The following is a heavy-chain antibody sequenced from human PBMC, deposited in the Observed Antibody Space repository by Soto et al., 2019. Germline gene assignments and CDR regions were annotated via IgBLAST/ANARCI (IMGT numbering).Heavy chain of an antibody. D-gene: IGHD2-15*01. V-gene: IGHV3-23*01. Sequence: GGSLRLSCAASGFTFSSYAMSWVRQAPGKGLEWVSAISGSGGSTYYADSVKGRFTISRDNSKNTLYLQMSSLRAEDTAVYYCAKDRRPYGSGGSCYPDAFDIWGQGTMVNVAS. J-gene: IGHJ3*02. CDR3: AKDRRPYGSGGSCYPDAFDI. CDR1: GFTFSSYA. CDR2: ISGSGGST.